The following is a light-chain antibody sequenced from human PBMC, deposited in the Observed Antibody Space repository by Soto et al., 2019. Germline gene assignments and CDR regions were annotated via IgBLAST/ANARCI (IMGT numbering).Light chain of an antibody. CDR3: LLTYSDAVV. CDR1: TGAVTSGHY. Sequence: QAVVTQEPSLTVSPGGTVTLTCGSSTGAVTSGHYPYWFQQKPGQAPRTLIYDISKKHSWTPARFSGSLLGDKAALTLSGVQPEDEAEYYCLLTYSDAVVFGGGIKVTVL. J-gene: IGLJ3*02. CDR2: DIS. V-gene: IGLV7-46*01.